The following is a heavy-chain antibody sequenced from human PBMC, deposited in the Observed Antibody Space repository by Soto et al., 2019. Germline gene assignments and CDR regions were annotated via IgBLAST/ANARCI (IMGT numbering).Heavy chain of an antibody. D-gene: IGHD2-15*01. Sequence: ASVKVSCKASGGTFSSYAISWVRQAPGQGLEWMGGIIPIFGTANYAQKFQGRVTITADESTSTAYMELSSLRSEDTAVYYCTHPLYCSGGSCYSPLLYYGMDVWARGTTVPVSS. V-gene: IGHV1-69*13. CDR2: IIPIFGTA. CDR1: GGTFSSYA. CDR3: THPLYCSGGSCYSPLLYYGMDV. J-gene: IGHJ6*02.